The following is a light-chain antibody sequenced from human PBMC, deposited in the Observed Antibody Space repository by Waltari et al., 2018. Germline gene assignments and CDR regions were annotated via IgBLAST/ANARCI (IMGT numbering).Light chain of an antibody. J-gene: IGKJ1*01. CDR3: QQYKSYPWT. CDR2: WAS. Sequence: DIVMTQSPDSLAVSLGERATINCKSSQRLLSSSNNKNYLAWHQQKPGQPPKLLIFWASTRESGVPDRFSGSGSGTDFTLTISSLQPDDFATYYCQQYKSYPWTFGQGTKVEI. V-gene: IGKV4-1*01. CDR1: QRLLSSSNNKNY.